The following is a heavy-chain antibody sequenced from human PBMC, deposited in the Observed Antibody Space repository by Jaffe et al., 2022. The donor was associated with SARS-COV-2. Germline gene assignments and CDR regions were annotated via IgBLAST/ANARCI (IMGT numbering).Heavy chain of an antibody. D-gene: IGHD2-2*02. Sequence: EVQLVESGGGLVKPGGSLRLSCAASGFTFSSYSMNWVRQAPGKGLEWVSSISSSSSYIYYADSVKGRFTISRDNAKNSLYLQMNSLRAEDTAVYYCARDGYCSSTSCYMGGYYYYGMDVWGQGTTVTVSS. V-gene: IGHV3-21*01. CDR2: ISSSSSYI. CDR3: ARDGYCSSTSCYMGGYYYYGMDV. CDR1: GFTFSSYS. J-gene: IGHJ6*02.